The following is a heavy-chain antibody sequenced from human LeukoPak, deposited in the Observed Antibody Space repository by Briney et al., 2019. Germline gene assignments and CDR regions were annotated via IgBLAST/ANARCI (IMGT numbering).Heavy chain of an antibody. CDR1: GFTFSSYS. D-gene: IGHD1-26*01. Sequence: GGSLRLSCAASGFTFSSYSMNWARQAPGKGLEWVSSISSSSTYIYYADSVKGRFTVSRDNAKNSLYLQMNSLRAEDTAVYYCARVYVGALDYWGQGTLVTVSS. V-gene: IGHV3-21*01. CDR2: ISSSSTYI. CDR3: ARVYVGALDY. J-gene: IGHJ4*02.